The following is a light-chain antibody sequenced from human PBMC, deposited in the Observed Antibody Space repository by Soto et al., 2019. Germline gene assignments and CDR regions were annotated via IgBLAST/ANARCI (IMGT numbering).Light chain of an antibody. V-gene: IGKV1-6*01. Sequence: AIQMTQSPSSLSASVGDRVTITCRASQGIRNDLDWFQQKPGKAPKLLIYASSNLQSGVPARFSGSGSGTDFTLTIISLQPEDFATYYCLQKYCYTFTFGPGTKVDIK. CDR1: QGIRND. CDR3: LQKYCYTFT. J-gene: IGKJ3*01. CDR2: ASS.